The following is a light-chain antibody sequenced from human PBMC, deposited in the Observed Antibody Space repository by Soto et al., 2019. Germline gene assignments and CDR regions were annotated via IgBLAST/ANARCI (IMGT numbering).Light chain of an antibody. CDR2: DVG. Sequence: QSVLTQPAPVSGSPGQSITIACTGTSSDIGGYNFVSWYQQHPGKAPKLLIYDVGNRPSGVSNRFSGSKSGNTASLTISGLQAEDEAHYYCNSYRTVSTYVFGTGTKLTVL. J-gene: IGLJ1*01. V-gene: IGLV2-14*01. CDR3: NSYRTVSTYV. CDR1: SSDIGGYNF.